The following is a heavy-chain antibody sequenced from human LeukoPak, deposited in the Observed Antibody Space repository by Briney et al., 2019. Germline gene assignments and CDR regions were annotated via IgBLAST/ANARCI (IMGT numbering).Heavy chain of an antibody. V-gene: IGHV4-34*01. CDR1: GGSFSGYY. CDR3: ARGRIGGYSRFDY. Sequence: SETLSLTCAVYGGSFSGYYWSWIRQPPGKGLEWIGEINHSGSTNYNPSLKSRVTISVDTSKNQCSLKLSSVTAADTAVYYCARGRIGGYSRFDYWGQGTLVTVSS. J-gene: IGHJ4*02. CDR2: INHSGST. D-gene: IGHD5-12*01.